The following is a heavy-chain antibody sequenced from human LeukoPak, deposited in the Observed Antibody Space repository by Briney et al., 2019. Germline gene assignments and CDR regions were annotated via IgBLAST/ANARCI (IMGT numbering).Heavy chain of an antibody. D-gene: IGHD5-24*01. CDR1: GVSITSYY. CDR2: ISYSGST. J-gene: IGHJ2*01. Sequence: SETLSLTCTVSGVSITSYYWSWIRQPPGKGLEWIGYISYSGSTNYNPSLKSRITILVDTSKNEFSLKLTSVTAADTAVYYCARLGYNDYVARYFDLWGRGTLVTVSS. V-gene: IGHV4-59*08. CDR3: ARLGYNDYVARYFDL.